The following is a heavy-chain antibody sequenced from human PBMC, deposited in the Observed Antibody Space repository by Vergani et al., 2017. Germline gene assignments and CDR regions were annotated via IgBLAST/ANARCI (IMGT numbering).Heavy chain of an antibody. CDR3: ARRYCSTTSCDVDP. CDR1: GGSISSGGYS. V-gene: IGHV4-30-2*01. CDR2: TYHSGSN. J-gene: IGHJ5*02. Sequence: QLQLQESGSGLVKPSQTLSLTCAVSGGSISSGGYSWSWIRQPPGKGLEWIGYTYHSGSNYYNPSLKSRVTISVDRSKNQFSLKLSSVTAAHTAVYYCARRYCSTTSCDVDPWGQGTLVTVSS. D-gene: IGHD2-2*01.